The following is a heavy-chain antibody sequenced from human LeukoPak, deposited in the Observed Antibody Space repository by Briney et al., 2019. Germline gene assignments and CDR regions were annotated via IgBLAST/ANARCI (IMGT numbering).Heavy chain of an antibody. V-gene: IGHV4-30-2*03. CDR1: GGSISSGGYS. D-gene: IGHD3-10*01. CDR3: ARHQRAYGSGQFDP. Sequence: SETLSLTCAVSGGSISSGGYSWSWIRQPPGKGLEWIGYIYHSGSTYYNPSLKSRVTISVDTSKNQFSLNLSSVTAADTAVYYCARHQRAYGSGQFDPWGQGTLVTVSS. CDR2: IYHSGST. J-gene: IGHJ5*02.